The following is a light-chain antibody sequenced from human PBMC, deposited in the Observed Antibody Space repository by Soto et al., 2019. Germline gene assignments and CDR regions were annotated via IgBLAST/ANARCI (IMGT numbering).Light chain of an antibody. CDR1: QSVLYSSNNKNY. Sequence: DIVMTQSPDSLAVSLGERATINCKSSQSVLYSSNNKNYLAWYQQKPGQPPKLLIYSASTRESGVPDRFSGSGSGTDFTLTISSLQAEDLAVYYCQQYYSTPWTFGQGTKVEIK. J-gene: IGKJ1*01. CDR3: QQYYSTPWT. V-gene: IGKV4-1*01. CDR2: SAS.